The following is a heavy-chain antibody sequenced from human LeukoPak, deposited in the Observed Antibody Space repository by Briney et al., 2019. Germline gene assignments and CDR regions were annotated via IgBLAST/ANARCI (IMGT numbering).Heavy chain of an antibody. CDR3: ARDGLLWFGELTNWFDP. V-gene: IGHV3-74*01. Sequence: GGSLRLSCAASGFTFSSYWMSWVRQAPGKGLVWVSRINSDGSSTSYADSVKGRFTISRDNAKNTLYLQMNSLRAEDTAVYYCARDGLLWFGELTNWFDPWGQGTLVTVSS. CDR2: INSDGSST. D-gene: IGHD3-10*01. CDR1: GFTFSSYW. J-gene: IGHJ5*02.